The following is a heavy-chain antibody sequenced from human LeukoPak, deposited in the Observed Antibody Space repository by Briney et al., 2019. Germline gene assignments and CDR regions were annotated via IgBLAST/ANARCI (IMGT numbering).Heavy chain of an antibody. D-gene: IGHD2-2*01. CDR2: WHFASNK. J-gene: IGHJ4*02. V-gene: IGHV3-33*01. CDR1: GFIFSSYG. CDR3: ARDLCSTTSCFDY. Sequence: GGSLRLSCVTSGFIFSSYGIHWVRQAPGKGLEWVAWHFASNKYYAESVRGRFTMSRDNSKSTLYLQMDSLRVEDTAVYYCARDLCSTTSCFDYWGQGTLVSVSS.